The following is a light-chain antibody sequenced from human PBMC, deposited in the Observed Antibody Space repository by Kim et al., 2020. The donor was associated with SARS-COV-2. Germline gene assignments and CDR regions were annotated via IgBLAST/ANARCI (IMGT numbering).Light chain of an antibody. Sequence: ASVGDRVTITRRASQGMSSTLAWYQQKQREGPRVLLYISSTLQSSVPSRFSASGYGTEFTLTISSLQHEDFATYYCKKLHSYRCTFGQGTKLEI. CDR3: KKLHSYRCT. V-gene: IGKV1-9*01. J-gene: IGKJ2*02. CDR2: ISS. CDR1: QGMSST.